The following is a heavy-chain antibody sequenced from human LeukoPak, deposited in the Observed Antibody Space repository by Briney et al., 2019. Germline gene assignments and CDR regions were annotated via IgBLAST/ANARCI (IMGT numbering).Heavy chain of an antibody. J-gene: IGHJ4*02. Sequence: PSETLSLTCAVYGGSFSGYYWSWIRQPPGKGLEGIGYIYHRGSTDYDPALKSRVTISVDTSKNQFSLKLSSVTAADTAVYYCARGRSYGVWGQGTLVTVSS. CDR3: ARGRSYGV. V-gene: IGHV4-34*01. CDR1: GGSFSGYY. CDR2: IYHRGST. D-gene: IGHD5-18*01.